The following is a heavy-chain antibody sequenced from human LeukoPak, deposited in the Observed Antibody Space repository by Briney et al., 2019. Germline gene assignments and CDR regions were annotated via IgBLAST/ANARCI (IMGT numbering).Heavy chain of an antibody. CDR2: IIPILGIA. J-gene: IGHJ4*02. D-gene: IGHD3-10*01. V-gene: IGHV1-69*04. CDR3: GGDAWVVGGGGYYSDY. CDR1: GGTFSSYA. Sequence: ASVKVSCKASGGTFSSYAISWVRQAPGQGLEWMGRIIPILGIANYAQKFQGRVTITADKSTSTAYMGLGGLRSEERALYYWGGDAWVVGGGGYYSDYWGQGTLVTVSS.